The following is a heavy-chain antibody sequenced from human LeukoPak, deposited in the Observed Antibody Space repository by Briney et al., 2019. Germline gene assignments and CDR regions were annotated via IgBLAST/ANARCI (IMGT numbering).Heavy chain of an antibody. CDR2: INHSGST. D-gene: IGHD3-10*01. CDR3: ARGLFNRYYGSGSYPRYYFDY. J-gene: IGHJ4*02. Sequence: SETLSLTCAVYGGSFSGYYWSWIRQPPGKGLEWIGEINHSGSTNYNPSLKSRVTISVDTSKNQFSLKLSSVTAADTAVYYCARGLFNRYYGSGSYPRYYFDYWGQGTLVTVSS. V-gene: IGHV4-34*01. CDR1: GGSFSGYY.